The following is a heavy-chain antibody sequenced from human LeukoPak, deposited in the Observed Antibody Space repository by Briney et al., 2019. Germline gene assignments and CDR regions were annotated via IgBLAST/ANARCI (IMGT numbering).Heavy chain of an antibody. Sequence: GGSLRLSCAASGFAFSDGWMSWVRQAPAKGLEWVGRIKSKTDGGTTDYAAPVKGRFTISRDDSTPTLYLQMTSLTTDDTAVYYCATDDNFQWGQGTLVTVSS. V-gene: IGHV3-15*01. CDR3: ATDDNFQ. CDR1: GFAFSDGW. D-gene: IGHD3-22*01. J-gene: IGHJ4*02. CDR2: IKSKTDGGTT.